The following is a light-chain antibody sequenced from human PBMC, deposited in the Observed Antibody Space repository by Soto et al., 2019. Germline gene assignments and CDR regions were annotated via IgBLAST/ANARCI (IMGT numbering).Light chain of an antibody. CDR1: QSVDND. V-gene: IGKV3-11*01. J-gene: IGKJ5*01. CDR3: QQRHMWPIT. CDR2: DAS. Sequence: EIVMTQSPATLSVSPGDRATLSCRASQSVDNDLAWYQQKPGQPPRLLIYDASTRATGIPARFSGSGSGTDFTLTISSLEPEDSAVYYCQQRHMWPITFGQGTRLEIK.